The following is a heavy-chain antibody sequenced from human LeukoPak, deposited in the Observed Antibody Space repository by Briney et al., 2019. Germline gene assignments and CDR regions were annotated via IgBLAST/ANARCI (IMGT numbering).Heavy chain of an antibody. D-gene: IGHD6-19*01. V-gene: IGHV1-24*01. CDR3: ATDLYSSGWYYFDY. Sequence: ASVKVSCKASGYTFTGYYMHWVRQAPGKGLEWMGGFDPEDGETIYAQKFQGRVTMTEDTSTDTAYMELSSLRSEDTAVYYCATDLYSSGWYYFDYWGQGTLVTVSS. CDR1: GYTFTGYY. CDR2: FDPEDGET. J-gene: IGHJ4*02.